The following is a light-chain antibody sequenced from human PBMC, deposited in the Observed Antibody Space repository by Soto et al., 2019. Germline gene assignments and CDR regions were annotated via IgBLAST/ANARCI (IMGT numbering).Light chain of an antibody. CDR1: QSVLYSSNNKNY. Sequence: DIVMTQSPDSLAVSLGERATINCKSSQSVLYSSNNKNYLACYQQKPGQPPKLLIYWASTRESGVPDRFSGSGSGTDFTLSMSSLHAEYVGVYYCQQYYSTPFTFAPETKVDIK. CDR2: WAS. V-gene: IGKV4-1*01. CDR3: QQYYSTPFT. J-gene: IGKJ3*01.